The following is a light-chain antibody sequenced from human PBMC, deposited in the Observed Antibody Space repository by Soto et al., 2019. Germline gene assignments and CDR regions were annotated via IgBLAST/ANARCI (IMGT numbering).Light chain of an antibody. CDR3: QQYNNWLFT. Sequence: EIVMTQSPATLSVSPGERATLSCRASQSVSSNLAWYQQKPGQAPRLLIYGASTRATGIPARFSGSGSGTEFTLTISSLQSEDFADYYCQQYNNWLFTFGGGTKVEIK. J-gene: IGKJ4*01. V-gene: IGKV3-15*01. CDR1: QSVSSN. CDR2: GAS.